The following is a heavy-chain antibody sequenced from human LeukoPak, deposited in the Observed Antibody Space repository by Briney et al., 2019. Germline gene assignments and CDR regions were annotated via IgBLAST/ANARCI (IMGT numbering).Heavy chain of an antibody. CDR3: ARDPPVDIVATRDY. V-gene: IGHV1-69*13. D-gene: IGHD5-12*01. J-gene: IGHJ4*02. Sequence: SVKVSCKASGGTFSSYAISWVRQAPGQGLEWMGGIIPIFGTANYAQKFQGRVTITADESTSTAYMELSSLRSDDTAVYYCARDPPVDIVATRDYWGQGTLVTVSS. CDR1: GGTFSSYA. CDR2: IIPIFGTA.